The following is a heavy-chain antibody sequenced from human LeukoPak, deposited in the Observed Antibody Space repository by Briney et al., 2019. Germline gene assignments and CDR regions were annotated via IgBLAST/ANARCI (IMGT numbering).Heavy chain of an antibody. V-gene: IGHV1-2*02. CDR3: ARGISEAVPGRYFQH. J-gene: IGHJ1*01. CDR2: INPNSGGT. CDR1: GYSFTGYY. Sequence: ASVKVSCKTSGYSFTGYYIHWVRQAPGQGLEWMGWINPNSGGTNYAQNSQGRVTMTRDTSISTAYMELSRLRSDDTAVYFCARGISEAVPGRYFQHWGQGTPGHRLL. D-gene: IGHD6-19*01.